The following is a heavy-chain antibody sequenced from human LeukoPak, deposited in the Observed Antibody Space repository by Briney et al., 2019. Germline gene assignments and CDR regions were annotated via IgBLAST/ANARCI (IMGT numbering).Heavy chain of an antibody. CDR3: ARGLGYDYYDSSGYENWFDP. D-gene: IGHD3-22*01. V-gene: IGHV3-30-3*01. J-gene: IGHJ5*02. CDR2: ISYDGSNK. CDR1: GFTFSSYA. Sequence: GRSLRLSCAASGFTFSSYAMHWVRQAPGKGLEWVAVISYDGSNKYYADSVKGRFTISRDNSKNTLYLQMNSLRAEDTAVYYCARGLGYDYYDSSGYENWFDPWGQGTLVTVSS.